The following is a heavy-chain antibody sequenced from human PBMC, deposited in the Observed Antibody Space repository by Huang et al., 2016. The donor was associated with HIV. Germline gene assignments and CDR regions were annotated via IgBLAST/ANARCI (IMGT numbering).Heavy chain of an antibody. Sequence: EVQLVESGGGLIQPGGSLRLSCAASGFTVSTNYMTWVRQAPGKGLEWVSLNYSGGTTYYADSVKGRFTISRDDSENTLYLHMTSLRAGDTAVYYCAKEGDTGAALGYWGQGTLVTVS. CDR2: NYSGGTT. D-gene: IGHD2-8*02. J-gene: IGHJ4*02. CDR1: GFTVSTNY. CDR3: AKEGDTGAALGY. V-gene: IGHV3-53*01.